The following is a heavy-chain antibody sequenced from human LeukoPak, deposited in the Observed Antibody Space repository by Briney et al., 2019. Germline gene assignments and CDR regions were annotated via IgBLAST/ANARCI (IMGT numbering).Heavy chain of an antibody. D-gene: IGHD3-10*01. Sequence: GGSLRLSCAASGFTFSSYGMHWVRQAPGKGLEWVANIKQDGSEKYYVDSVKGRFTISRDNAKNSLYLQMNSLRAEDTAVYYCARVWFPPYYYGMDVWGQGTTVTVSS. CDR3: ARVWFPPYYYGMDV. CDR1: GFTFSSYG. V-gene: IGHV3-7*01. J-gene: IGHJ6*02. CDR2: IKQDGSEK.